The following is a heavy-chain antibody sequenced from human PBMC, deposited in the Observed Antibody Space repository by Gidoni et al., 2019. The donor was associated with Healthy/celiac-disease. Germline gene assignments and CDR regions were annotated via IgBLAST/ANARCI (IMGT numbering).Heavy chain of an antibody. J-gene: IGHJ6*02. Sequence: QVQLVQSGAEVKKPGASVKVSCKASGYTFTSSGISWVRQAPGQGLEWMGWISAYNGNTNYAQKLQGRVTMTTDTSTSTAYMELRSLRSDDTAVYYCARDFWVDGSQGYGMDVWGQGTTVTVSS. CDR2: ISAYNGNT. CDR3: ARDFWVDGSQGYGMDV. D-gene: IGHD2-15*01. V-gene: IGHV1-18*04. CDR1: GYTFTSSG.